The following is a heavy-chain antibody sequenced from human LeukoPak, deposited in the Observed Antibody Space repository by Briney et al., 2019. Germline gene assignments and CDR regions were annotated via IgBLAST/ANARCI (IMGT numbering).Heavy chain of an antibody. D-gene: IGHD3-3*01. CDR1: GGSISSYY. CDR3: ARHITIFGVLIVAFDI. CDR2: IYTSGST. V-gene: IGHV4-4*09. Sequence: ASETLSLTCTVPGGSISSYYWGWIRQPPGKGLEWIGYIYTSGSTNYNPSLKSRVTISVDTSKNQFSLKLSSVTAADTAVYYCARHITIFGVLIVAFDIWGQGTMVTVSS. J-gene: IGHJ3*02.